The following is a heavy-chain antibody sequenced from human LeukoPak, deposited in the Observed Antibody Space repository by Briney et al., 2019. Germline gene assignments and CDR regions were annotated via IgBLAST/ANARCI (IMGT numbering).Heavy chain of an antibody. CDR3: ARSPIDYDILTGYPFYFDY. V-gene: IGHV5-51*01. CDR1: GHSFTSYW. J-gene: IGHJ4*02. Sequence: GESLKISCKGSGHSFTSYWIGWVRQMPGKGLEWMGIIYPGDSDTRYSPSFQGQVTISADKSISTAYLQWSSLKASDTAMYYCARSPIDYDILTGYPFYFDYWGQGTLVTVSS. D-gene: IGHD3-9*01. CDR2: IYPGDSDT.